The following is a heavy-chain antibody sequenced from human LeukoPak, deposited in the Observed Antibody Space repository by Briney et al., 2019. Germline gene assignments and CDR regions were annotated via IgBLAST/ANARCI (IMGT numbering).Heavy chain of an antibody. Sequence: KPSETLSLTCTVSGGPISSYYWSWIRQPAGKGLEWIGRIYTSGSTSYNPSLKSRVTMSVDTSKNQFSLKLSSVTAADTAVYYCARVYYDILTGYFEDYWGQGTLVTVSS. CDR2: IYTSGST. CDR1: GGPISSYY. V-gene: IGHV4-4*07. D-gene: IGHD3-9*01. CDR3: ARVYYDILTGYFEDY. J-gene: IGHJ4*02.